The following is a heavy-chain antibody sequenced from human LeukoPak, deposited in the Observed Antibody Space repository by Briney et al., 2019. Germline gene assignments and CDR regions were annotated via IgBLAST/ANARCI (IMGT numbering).Heavy chain of an antibody. Sequence: GGSLRLSCAASGFTFSDYEMNWVRQAPGKGLERISYISTAGSTKYYAESVKGRFTISRDNAKDSLYLQMNSLRVEDTAVYFCARGGPARSWVYWGQGTLVTVSS. CDR1: GFTFSDYE. V-gene: IGHV3-48*03. CDR3: ARGGPARSWVY. J-gene: IGHJ4*02. D-gene: IGHD2-2*01. CDR2: ISTAGSTK.